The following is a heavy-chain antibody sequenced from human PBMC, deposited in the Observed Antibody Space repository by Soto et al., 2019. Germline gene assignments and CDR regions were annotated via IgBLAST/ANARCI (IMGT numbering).Heavy chain of an antibody. CDR2: FYYSGGT. CDR3: ARRGYYDSSGFLDP. Sequence: SETLSLTCTVSGGSISSGGYYWSWIRQHPGKGLEWIGHFYYSGGTYYNPSLKSRVTISADTSKNQFSLKLSSVTAADTAVYYCARRGYYDSSGFLDPWGQGTLVTVSS. D-gene: IGHD3-22*01. V-gene: IGHV4-31*03. CDR1: GGSISSGGYY. J-gene: IGHJ5*02.